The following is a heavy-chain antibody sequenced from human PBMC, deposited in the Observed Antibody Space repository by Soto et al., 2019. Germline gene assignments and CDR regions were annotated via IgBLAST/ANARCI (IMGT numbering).Heavy chain of an antibody. CDR2: ISYSGGT. Sequence: SETLSLTCTVSGVSISSDYMSWIRQPPGKGLEWIGYISYSGGTNYNPSLKSLVTISVDTSKNQFSLKLSSVTAADSAVYYCARVLTGSSLFDYWGQGTLVTVSS. CDR3: ARVLTGSSLFDY. V-gene: IGHV4-59*01. CDR1: GVSISSDY. D-gene: IGHD1-26*01. J-gene: IGHJ4*02.